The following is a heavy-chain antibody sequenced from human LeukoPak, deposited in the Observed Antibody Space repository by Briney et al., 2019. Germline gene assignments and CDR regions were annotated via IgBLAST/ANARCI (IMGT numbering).Heavy chain of an antibody. Sequence: GGSLRLSCAASGFTFSSYGMHWVRQAPGKGLEWVAVISYDGSDKYYADSVKGRFTISRDNSKNTLYLQMNSLRADDSAVYYCARPYLEWSLKFYMDVWGKGTTVTVSS. J-gene: IGHJ6*03. CDR1: GFTFSSYG. CDR2: ISYDGSDK. V-gene: IGHV3-30*03. CDR3: ARPYLEWSLKFYMDV. D-gene: IGHD3-3*02.